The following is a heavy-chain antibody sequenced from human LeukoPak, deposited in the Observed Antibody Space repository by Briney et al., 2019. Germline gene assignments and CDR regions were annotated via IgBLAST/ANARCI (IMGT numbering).Heavy chain of an antibody. J-gene: IGHJ3*02. Sequence: SETLSLTCTVSGGSISSYYWSWIRQPPGKGLEWIGHIYYRWGTNYNPSLKSRVTISVDTSKNQFSLKLSSVTAADTAAYYCAREERWLQKRGPYDAFDIWGQGRMATVSS. D-gene: IGHD5-24*01. CDR3: AREERWLQKRGPYDAFDI. V-gene: IGHV4-59*01. CDR1: GGSISSYY. CDR2: IYYRWGT.